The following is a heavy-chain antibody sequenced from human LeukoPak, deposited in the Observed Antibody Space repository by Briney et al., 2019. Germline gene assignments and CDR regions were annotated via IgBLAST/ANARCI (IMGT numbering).Heavy chain of an antibody. J-gene: IGHJ4*02. Sequence: PGGSLRLSCAASGFTVSSNYMSWVRQAPGKGLEWVSVIYSGGSTYYADSVKGRFTISRDNPKNTLYLQMNSLRAEDTAVYYCATSYYYDSSGYPYWGQGTLVTVSS. V-gene: IGHV3-53*01. D-gene: IGHD3-22*01. CDR2: IYSGGST. CDR1: GFTVSSNY. CDR3: ATSYYYDSSGYPY.